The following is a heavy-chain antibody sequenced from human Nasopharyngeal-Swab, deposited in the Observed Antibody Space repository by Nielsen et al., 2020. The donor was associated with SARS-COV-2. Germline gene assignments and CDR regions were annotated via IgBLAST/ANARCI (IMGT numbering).Heavy chain of an antibody. V-gene: IGHV3-30*14. CDR3: ARAIFAYQLLIDGYYFDY. J-gene: IGHJ4*02. CDR2: ISYDGSNK. Sequence: GESLKISCAASGFTFSSYAMHWVRQAPGKGLEWVAVISYDGSNKYYADSVKGRFTISRDNSKNTLYLQMNSLRAEDTAVYYCARAIFAYQLLIDGYYFDYWGQGTLVTVSS. D-gene: IGHD2-2*01. CDR1: GFTFSSYA.